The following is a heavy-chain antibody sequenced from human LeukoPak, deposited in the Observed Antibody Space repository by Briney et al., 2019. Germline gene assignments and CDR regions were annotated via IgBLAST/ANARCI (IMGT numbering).Heavy chain of an antibody. CDR2: IKQDGSEK. V-gene: IGHV3-7*01. CDR1: GFTYSSYW. Sequence: PGGSLRLSCAASGFTYSSYWMSWVRQAPGKGLEWVANIKQDGSEKYYVDSVKGRFTISRDNAKNSLYLQMNSLRAEDTAVYYCARDKGIIAAAGTLDYWGQGTLVTVSS. CDR3: ARDKGIIAAAGTLDY. D-gene: IGHD6-13*01. J-gene: IGHJ4*02.